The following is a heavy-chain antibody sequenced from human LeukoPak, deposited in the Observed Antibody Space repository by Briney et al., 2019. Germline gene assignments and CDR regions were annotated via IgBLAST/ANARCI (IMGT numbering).Heavy chain of an antibody. CDR2: ISSSITTV. D-gene: IGHD2-15*01. CDR1: GFTFSAYS. Sequence: GGSLTLSCAASGFTFSAYSMNWVRQAPGKGLEWVSYISSSITTVYYADSVRGRFTISRDNAKNSLYLQMNSLRDEDTAVYYCARGCSPGTCSPFDYWGQGTLVTVSS. V-gene: IGHV3-48*02. J-gene: IGHJ4*02. CDR3: ARGCSPGTCSPFDY.